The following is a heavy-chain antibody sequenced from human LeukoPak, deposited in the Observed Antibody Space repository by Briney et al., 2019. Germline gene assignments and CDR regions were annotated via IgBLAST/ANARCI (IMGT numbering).Heavy chain of an antibody. CDR3: ARPSGYDYLYAFDI. CDR1: GGSIRSHF. CDR2: GHHSGST. J-gene: IGHJ3*02. V-gene: IGHV4-59*11. D-gene: IGHD5-12*01. Sequence: SETLSLTCTFSGGSIRSHFWNWVRQPPGKGLEWIGFGHHSGSTMYNPSLNSRVALSVDASKSQFSLKLSSVTAADTAVYYCARPSGYDYLYAFDIWGQGTMVTVSS.